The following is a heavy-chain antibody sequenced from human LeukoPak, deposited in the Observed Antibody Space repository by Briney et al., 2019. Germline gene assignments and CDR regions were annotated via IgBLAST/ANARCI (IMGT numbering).Heavy chain of an antibody. CDR2: IYYSGST. D-gene: IGHD3-10*01. CDR3: ARWDYYGSRGGFDC. J-gene: IGHJ4*02. V-gene: IGHV4-61*05. Sequence: PSETLSLTCTVSGGSISSSSYYWSWIRQPPGKGLEWIGYIYYSGSTNYNPSLKSRVTISVDTSKNQFSLKLSSVTAADTAVYYCARWDYYGSRGGFDCWGQGTLVTVSS. CDR1: GGSISSSSYY.